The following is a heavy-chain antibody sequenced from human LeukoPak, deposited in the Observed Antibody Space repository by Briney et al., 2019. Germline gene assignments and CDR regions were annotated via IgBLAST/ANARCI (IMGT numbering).Heavy chain of an antibody. CDR1: GFTVSSNY. CDR3: ARDARTYYYDSSGYGYFDY. J-gene: IGHJ4*02. D-gene: IGHD3-22*01. Sequence: SGGSLRLSCAASGFTVSSNYMSWVRQAPGKGLEWVSVIYSGGSTYYADSVKGRFTISRDNSKNTLYLQMNSLRAEDTAVYYCARDARTYYYDSSGYGYFDYWGQGTLVTVSS. CDR2: IYSGGST. V-gene: IGHV3-66*01.